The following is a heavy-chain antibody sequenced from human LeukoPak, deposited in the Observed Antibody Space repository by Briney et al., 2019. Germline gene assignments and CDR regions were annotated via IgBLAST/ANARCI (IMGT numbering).Heavy chain of an antibody. CDR2: IFRTGNT. D-gene: IGHD2-2*01. Sequence: SETLSLTCGVSGGSVSSSNWWTWVRLPPGKGLEWIAEIFRTGNTNYNPSLKSRVTISVDTSKNQFSLKLSSVTAADTAVYYCASIVVVPPAIFDYWGQGTLVTVSS. CDR1: GGSVSSSNW. J-gene: IGHJ4*02. CDR3: ASIVVVPPAIFDY. V-gene: IGHV4-4*02.